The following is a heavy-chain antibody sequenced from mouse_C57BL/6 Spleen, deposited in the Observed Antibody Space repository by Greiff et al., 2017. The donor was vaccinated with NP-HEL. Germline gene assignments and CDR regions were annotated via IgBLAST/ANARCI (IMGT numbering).Heavy chain of an antibody. J-gene: IGHJ4*01. CDR2: INYDGSST. Sequence: EVMLVESEGGLVQPGSSMKLSCTASGFTFSDYYMAWVRQVPEKGLEWVANINYDGSSTYYLDPLKSRFIISRDNAKNILYLQMSSLKSEDTATYYCARNWDGYAMDYWGQGTSVTVSS. D-gene: IGHD4-1*01. CDR3: ARNWDGYAMDY. V-gene: IGHV5-16*01. CDR1: GFTFSDYY.